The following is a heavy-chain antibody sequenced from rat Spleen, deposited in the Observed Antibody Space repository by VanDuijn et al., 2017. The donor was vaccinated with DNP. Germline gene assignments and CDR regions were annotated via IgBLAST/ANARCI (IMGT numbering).Heavy chain of an antibody. J-gene: IGHJ3*01. CDR2: ITSTGGPT. CDR3: ATSSYYGYDYGFAY. Sequence: EVQLVESGGGLVQPGRSLKLSCAASGFTFSDYYMAWVRQAPNKGLEWVASITSTGGPTYYRDSVKGRFTISRDDAKNTLSLQMNSLRSEDTATYYCATSSYYGYDYGFAYWGQGTLVTVSS. CDR1: GFTFSDYY. V-gene: IGHV5-25*01. D-gene: IGHD1-7*01.